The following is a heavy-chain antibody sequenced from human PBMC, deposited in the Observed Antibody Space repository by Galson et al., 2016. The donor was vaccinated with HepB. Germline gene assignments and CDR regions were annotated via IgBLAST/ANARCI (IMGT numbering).Heavy chain of an antibody. V-gene: IGHV1-46*01. CDR2: INPSGGST. J-gene: IGHJ5*02. CDR3: TRNGGGRDWFDP. CDR1: GYTFTSYY. Sequence: SVKVSCKASGYTFTSYYMHWVRQAPGQGLEWMGIINPSGGSTSYAQKFQGRVTMTRDTSTSTVYMELSSLRSEDTAVYYWTRNGGGRDWFDPWGQGTLVTVSS. D-gene: IGHD1-26*01.